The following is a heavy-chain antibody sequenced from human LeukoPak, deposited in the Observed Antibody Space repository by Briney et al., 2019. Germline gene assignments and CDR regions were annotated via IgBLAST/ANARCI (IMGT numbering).Heavy chain of an antibody. D-gene: IGHD3-22*01. V-gene: IGHV1-46*01. CDR2: INPSGGST. CDR3: ARDRPGDSSDPLFDY. J-gene: IGHJ4*02. Sequence: ASVKVSCKASGYTFTSYYMHWVRQAPGQGLEWMGIINPSGGSTSYAQKFQGRVTMTRDTSTSTVYMELSSLRSEDTAVYYCARDRPGDSSDPLFDYWGQGTLVTVSS. CDR1: GYTFTSYY.